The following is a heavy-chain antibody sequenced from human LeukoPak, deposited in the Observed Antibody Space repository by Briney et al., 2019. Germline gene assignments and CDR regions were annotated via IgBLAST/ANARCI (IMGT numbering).Heavy chain of an antibody. CDR1: GLPFSTFG. D-gene: IGHD1-26*01. CDR3: AKDRTVVGATSFDY. CDR2: IAYDGSVK. V-gene: IGHV3-30*18. Sequence: GRSLRLSCAASGLPFSTFGMHWVPQAPGKGLEWVSAIAYDGSVKYYPDSLKGRLTISRDNSKNTLYLQMNSLRTEDTAVYSCAKDRTVVGATSFDYWGLGTLVTVSS. J-gene: IGHJ4*02.